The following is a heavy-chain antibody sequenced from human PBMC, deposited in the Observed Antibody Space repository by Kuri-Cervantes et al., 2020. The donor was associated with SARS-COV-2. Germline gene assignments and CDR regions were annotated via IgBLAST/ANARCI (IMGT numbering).Heavy chain of an antibody. Sequence: SETLSLTCSVSGGSISSGSYYWTWIRQPAGEGLEYIGRIYTSGSTDYNSSLKSRVTISIDTSQSRFSLHLTSVTAADTAVYYCASHGAQQLVRYWGQGTLVTVSS. CDR1: GGSISSGSYY. D-gene: IGHD6-6*01. CDR3: ASHGAQQLVRY. J-gene: IGHJ4*02. V-gene: IGHV4-61*02. CDR2: IYTSGST.